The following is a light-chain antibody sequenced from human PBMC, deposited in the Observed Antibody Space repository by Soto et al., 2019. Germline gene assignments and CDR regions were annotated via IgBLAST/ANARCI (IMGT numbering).Light chain of an antibody. CDR2: DAS. CDR3: QQRKNWQVT. CDR1: QSVSSY. V-gene: IGKV3-11*01. J-gene: IGKJ5*01. Sequence: SPVTLSSSPGERATLSCRASQSVSSYLAWYQQKPGQAPRLLIYDASNRATGIPARFSGSGSGTDFTLTISRLEPEDFAVYFCQQRKNWQVTFGQGRRLEI.